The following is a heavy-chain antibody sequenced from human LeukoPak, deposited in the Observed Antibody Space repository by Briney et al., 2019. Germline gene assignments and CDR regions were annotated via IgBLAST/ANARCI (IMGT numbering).Heavy chain of an antibody. D-gene: IGHD5-18*01. Sequence: VASVKVSCKASGGTFSSYAISWVRQAPGQGLEWMGGIIPIFGTANYAQKFQGRVTITTDESTSTAYMELSSLRSEDTAVYYCARGIQLWSDAFDIWGQGTMVTVSS. V-gene: IGHV1-69*05. J-gene: IGHJ3*02. CDR1: GGTFSSYA. CDR2: IIPIFGTA. CDR3: ARGIQLWSDAFDI.